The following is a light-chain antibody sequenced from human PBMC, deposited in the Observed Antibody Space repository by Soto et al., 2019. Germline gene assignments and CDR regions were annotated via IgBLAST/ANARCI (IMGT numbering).Light chain of an antibody. CDR1: QHINNW. J-gene: IGKJ1*01. CDR3: QQYDSFWT. Sequence: DIQMTQSPSTLSASVGDRVTITCRASQHINNWLAWYQQKPGRAPELLIHDASNLESGVPSRFSGSGSGTEFTLTISRLQPDDFATYYCQQYDSFWTFGQATKVEI. CDR2: DAS. V-gene: IGKV1-5*01.